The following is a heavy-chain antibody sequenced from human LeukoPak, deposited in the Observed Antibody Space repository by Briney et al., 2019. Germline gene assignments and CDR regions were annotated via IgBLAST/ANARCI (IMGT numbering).Heavy chain of an antibody. CDR1: GFTFSNYA. J-gene: IGHJ4*02. V-gene: IGHV3-23*01. D-gene: IGHD3-10*02. CDR2: ISSSGVST. Sequence: GGSLRLSCAASGFTFSNYAMSWVRRAPGKGLEWVSGISSSGVSTYYADSVKGRFTISRDNSKNTLYLQMNSLRAEDTAVYYCAKDYYVPPSYWGQGTLVTVSS. CDR3: AKDYYVPPSY.